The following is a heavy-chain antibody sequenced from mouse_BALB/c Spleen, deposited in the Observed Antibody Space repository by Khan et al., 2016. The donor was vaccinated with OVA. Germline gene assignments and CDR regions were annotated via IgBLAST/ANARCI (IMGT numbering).Heavy chain of an antibody. D-gene: IGHD2-1*01. CDR1: GYTFTTYW. V-gene: IGHV1-7*01. Sequence: QVQLKESGAELAKPGASVKMSCKASGYTFTTYWMHWVKQRPGQGLEWIGYIDPSTGYTEYNQKFKDKATLTTDKSSSTAYMQLSSLTSEVTAVCYGEMRVLYGIFTYWGQGTLVTVSA. J-gene: IGHJ3*01. CDR2: IDPSTGYT. CDR3: EMRVLYGIFTY.